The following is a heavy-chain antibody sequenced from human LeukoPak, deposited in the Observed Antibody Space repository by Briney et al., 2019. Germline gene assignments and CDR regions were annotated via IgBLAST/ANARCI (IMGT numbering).Heavy chain of an antibody. J-gene: IGHJ3*01. V-gene: IGHV5-51*03. CDR2: IYPGDSDT. D-gene: IGHD1-14*01. Sequence: PGDCLKISCQASGYSFTTYCTGCVRQMPGRGLEWMGIIYPGDSDTRYRPSFQGQVTISAAKSISTSYLQWSRLKVSDTAMHYCASRGNLWDFDFWGQGTMVTVSS. CDR1: GYSFTTYC. CDR3: ASRGNLWDFDF.